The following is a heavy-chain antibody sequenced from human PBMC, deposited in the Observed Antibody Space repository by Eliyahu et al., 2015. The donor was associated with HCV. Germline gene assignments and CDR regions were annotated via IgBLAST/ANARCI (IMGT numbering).Heavy chain of an antibody. J-gene: IGHJ4*02. CDR1: GFXFSDYA. V-gene: IGHV3-23*01. CDR3: AGRTSGTIKYFDS. Sequence: EVQLLESGGGLIQPGGSLXLSCAASGFXFSDYAISWVRQAAGKGLEWVSAISVSGVSTYYADSVKGRFTISRDNSKNTVYLEINSLRAEDTAVYFCAGRTSGTIKYFDSWGQGTLVTVSA. CDR2: ISVSGVST. D-gene: IGHD4-17*01.